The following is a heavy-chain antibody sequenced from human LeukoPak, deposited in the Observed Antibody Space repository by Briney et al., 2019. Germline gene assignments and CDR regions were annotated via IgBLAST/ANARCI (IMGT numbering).Heavy chain of an antibody. D-gene: IGHD1-7*01. CDR2: ISSDGDST. CDR3: ARENYAFDI. V-gene: IGHV3-64*01. J-gene: IGHJ3*02. CDR1: GFTFGNYA. Sequence: GGSLRLSCAASGFTFGNYAAHWVRQAPGKGLEYVSAISSDGDSTDYASSVKGRFTISRDNSKNTVYLQMGSLRPEDTALYYCARENYAFDIWGQGTTVSASS.